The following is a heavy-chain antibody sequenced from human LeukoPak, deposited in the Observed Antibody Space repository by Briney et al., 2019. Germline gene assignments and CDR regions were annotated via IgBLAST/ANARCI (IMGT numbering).Heavy chain of an antibody. CDR3: FVNYYGSGSYSYYYGMDV. CDR1: GYSFTSYW. V-gene: IGHV5-51*01. J-gene: IGHJ6*02. CDR2: IYPGDSDT. Sequence: GESLKISCKGSGYSFTSYWIGWVRQMPGKGLEWMGIIYPGDSDTRYSPSFQGQVTISADKSISTAYLQWSSLKASDTAMYYCFVNYYGSGSYSYYYGMDVWGQGTTVTVSS. D-gene: IGHD3-10*01.